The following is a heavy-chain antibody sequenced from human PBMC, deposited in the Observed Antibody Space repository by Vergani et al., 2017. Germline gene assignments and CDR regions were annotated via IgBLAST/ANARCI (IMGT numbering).Heavy chain of an antibody. V-gene: IGHV3-21*01. CDR2: ISSSSSYI. Sequence: EVQLVESGGGLVKPGGSLRLSCAASGFTFSSYSMNWVRQAPGKGLEWVSSISSSSSYIYYADSVKGRFTISRDNVKNSLYLQMNSLRAEDTAVYYCVTSCRYSYGLVQRVYWGQGTLVTVSS. CDR1: GFTFSSYS. J-gene: IGHJ4*02. CDR3: VTSCRYSYGLVQRVY. D-gene: IGHD5-18*01.